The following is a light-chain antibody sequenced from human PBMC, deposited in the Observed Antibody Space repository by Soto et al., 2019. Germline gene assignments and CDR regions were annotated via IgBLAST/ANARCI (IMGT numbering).Light chain of an antibody. J-gene: IGKJ5*01. CDR3: QQRSNWPPIT. Sequence: IVLTQSPATLSLSPGERATLSCRASQSVSSYLVWYQQKPGQAPRLLIFDASNRAPGIPARFSGSGSGTDFTLTISSLEPEDFAVYYCQQRSNWPPITFGQGTRLE. CDR2: DAS. V-gene: IGKV3-11*01. CDR1: QSVSSY.